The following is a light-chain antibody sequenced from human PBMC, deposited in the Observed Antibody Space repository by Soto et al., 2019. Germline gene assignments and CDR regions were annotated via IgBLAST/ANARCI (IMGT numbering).Light chain of an antibody. CDR2: DAS. CDR1: QSISNW. J-gene: IGKJ1*01. V-gene: IGKV1-5*01. Sequence: DIQMTQSPSTLSGSVGDRVTITCRASQSISNWLAWYQQKPGKAPKLLIFDASSLESGVPSRFSGSGSGTQFTLTISSLQPDDFATYYCQQYNSYSSTFGQGTKVDIK. CDR3: QQYNSYSST.